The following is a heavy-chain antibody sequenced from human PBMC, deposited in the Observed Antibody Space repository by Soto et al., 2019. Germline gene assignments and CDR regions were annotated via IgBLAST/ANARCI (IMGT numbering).Heavy chain of an antibody. V-gene: IGHV3-48*02. J-gene: IGHJ5*02. CDR1: GFTFSSYS. CDR2: ISSSSSTI. D-gene: IGHD3-3*01. CDR3: ARESRFLEWLSLNWFDP. Sequence: EVQLVESGGGLVQPGGSLRLSCAASGFTFSSYSMNWVRQAPGKGLEWVSYISSSSSTIYYADSVKGRFTISRDNAKNXXYLHRTSLRDGDTAVYYCARESRFLEWLSLNWFDPWGQGTLVTVSS.